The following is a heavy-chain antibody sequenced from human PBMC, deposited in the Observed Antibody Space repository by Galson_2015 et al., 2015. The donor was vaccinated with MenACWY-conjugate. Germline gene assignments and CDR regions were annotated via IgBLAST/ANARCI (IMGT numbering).Heavy chain of an antibody. CDR3: ARGHYGTDV. CDR2: IKKDGSEK. V-gene: IGHV3-7*03. CDR1: GFTFRNYW. Sequence: SLRLSCAVSGFTFRNYWMTWVRQAPGKGLEWVASIKKDGSEKYYVDSVKGRLTISRDNTKNSMYLEMNSLRAEDTAVYYCARGHYGTDVWGQGTTVTASS. J-gene: IGHJ6*02.